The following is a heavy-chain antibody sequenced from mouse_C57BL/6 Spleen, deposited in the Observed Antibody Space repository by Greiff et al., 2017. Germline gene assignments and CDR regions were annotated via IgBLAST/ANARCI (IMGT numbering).Heavy chain of an antibody. J-gene: IGHJ4*01. CDR3: ARGTVVATNAMDY. CDR2: INPGSGGT. CDR1: GYAFTNYL. V-gene: IGHV1-54*01. D-gene: IGHD1-1*01. Sequence: QVQLQQSGAELVRPGTSVKVSCKASGYAFTNYLIECVKQRPGQGLAWIGVINPGSGGTNYNEKFKGKATLTADKSSSTAYMQLSSLTSEDSAVYFCARGTVVATNAMDYWGQGTSVTVSS.